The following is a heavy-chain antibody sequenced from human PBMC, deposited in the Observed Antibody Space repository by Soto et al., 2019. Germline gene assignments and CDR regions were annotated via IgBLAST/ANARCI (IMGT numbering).Heavy chain of an antibody. D-gene: IGHD2-15*01. V-gene: IGHV1-2*04. CDR1: GYTFTGYY. J-gene: IGHJ3*02. Sequence: GASVKVSCKASGYTFTGYYMHWVRQAPGQGLEWMGWINPNSGGTNYAQKFQGWVTMTRDTSISTAYMELSRLRSDDTAVYYCARRYCSGGSCAAFDIWGQGTMVPVSS. CDR3: ARRYCSGGSCAAFDI. CDR2: INPNSGGT.